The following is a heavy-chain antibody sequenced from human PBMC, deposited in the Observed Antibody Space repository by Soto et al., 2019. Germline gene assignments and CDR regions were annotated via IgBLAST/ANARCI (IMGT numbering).Heavy chain of an antibody. V-gene: IGHV3-23*01. CDR2: IIGSGDRT. CDR1: GFAFNTYA. D-gene: IGHD3-10*01. J-gene: IGHJ4*02. Sequence: EVQLLESGGGLVQPGGSLRLSCAASGFAFNTYAMDWVRQAPGKGLEWVSYIIGSGDRTYYADSVKGRFTISRDNPENTLYMEMNSLRAEDTAVYYCANSDRGGSGNSNFWGQGTLVTVSS. CDR3: ANSDRGGSGNSNF.